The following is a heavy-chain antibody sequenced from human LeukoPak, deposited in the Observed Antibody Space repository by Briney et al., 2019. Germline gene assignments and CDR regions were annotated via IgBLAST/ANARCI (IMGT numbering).Heavy chain of an antibody. CDR3: ARDSGTYFDY. J-gene: IGHJ4*02. Sequence: ASVKVSCKASGGTFSSYTISWARQAPGQGLEWMGWISAYNGNTNYAQKLQGRVTMTTDTSTSTAYMELRSLRSDDTAVYYCARDSGTYFDYWGQGTLVTVSS. CDR1: GGTFSSYT. CDR2: ISAYNGNT. V-gene: IGHV1-18*01.